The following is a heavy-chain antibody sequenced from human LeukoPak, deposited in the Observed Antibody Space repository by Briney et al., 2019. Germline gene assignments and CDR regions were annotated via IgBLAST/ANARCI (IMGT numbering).Heavy chain of an antibody. CDR2: ISGSGGTT. CDR1: GFSFSNYA. D-gene: IGHD3-22*01. Sequence: PGGSLRLSCAASGFSFSNYAMSRVRQAPGKGLEWVATISGSGGTTYYANSVKGRFTISRDNSRNTLYLQVNSLRAEDTAVYYCARVPYDSIAYHYFDYWGQGTLVSVSS. CDR3: ARVPYDSIAYHYFDY. J-gene: IGHJ4*02. V-gene: IGHV3-23*01.